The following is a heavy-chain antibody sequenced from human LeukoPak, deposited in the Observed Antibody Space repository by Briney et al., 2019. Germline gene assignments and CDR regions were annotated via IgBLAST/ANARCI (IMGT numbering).Heavy chain of an antibody. J-gene: IGHJ4*02. D-gene: IGHD6-13*01. CDR3: ARESRGVAAAGYFDY. Sequence: PSETLSLTCTVSGGSISSYYWSWIRQPAGKGLEWIGRIYTSGSTNYNPSLKSRVTMSVDTSKNQFSLKLSSATAADTAVYYCARESRGVAAAGYFDYWGQGTLVTVSS. CDR2: IYTSGST. CDR1: GGSISSYY. V-gene: IGHV4-4*07.